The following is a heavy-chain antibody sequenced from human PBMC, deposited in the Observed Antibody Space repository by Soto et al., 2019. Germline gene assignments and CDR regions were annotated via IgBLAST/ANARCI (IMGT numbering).Heavy chain of an antibody. D-gene: IGHD3-16*01. CDR3: EKEAGGANRAFDI. CDR1: GFTFSSYG. J-gene: IGHJ3*02. Sequence: QVQLVESGAGVVQPGRSLRLSCATSGFTFSSYGMHWVRQAPGKGLEWVAVISYDGRNKYYADSVKGRFTISRDNSKNKLYLQMNSGSAEDTAVCYCEKEAGGANRAFDIWGQGKMVTVSA. V-gene: IGHV3-30*18. CDR2: ISYDGRNK.